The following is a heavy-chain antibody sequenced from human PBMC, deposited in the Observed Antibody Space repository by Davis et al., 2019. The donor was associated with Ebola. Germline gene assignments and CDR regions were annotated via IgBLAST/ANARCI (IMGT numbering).Heavy chain of an antibody. D-gene: IGHD1-26*01. J-gene: IGHJ4*02. CDR3: VKGIVGTAKVY. CDR1: GFTFSSYW. V-gene: IGHV3-74*01. CDR2: INSDGSST. Sequence: GESLKISCAASGFTFSSYWMHWVRQAPGKGLVWVSRINSDGSSTSYADSVKGRFTISRDNAKNTLYLQMSSLRAEDTAVYYCVKGIVGTAKVYWGQGTLVTVSS.